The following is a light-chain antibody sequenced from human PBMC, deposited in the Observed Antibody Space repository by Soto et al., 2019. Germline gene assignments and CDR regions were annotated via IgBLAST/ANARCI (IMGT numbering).Light chain of an antibody. V-gene: IGLV1-44*01. CDR3: AAWDGSLNRYV. CDR2: AND. Sequence: QSVLTQPPSASGTPGQRVTISCSGSTSNIGSSAVNWYRQLPGTAPKLLIYANDQRPSGVPARFSGSKSGTSASLAISGLQSEDEADYYCAAWDGSLNRYVFAAGTKVTVL. CDR1: TSNIGSSA. J-gene: IGLJ1*01.